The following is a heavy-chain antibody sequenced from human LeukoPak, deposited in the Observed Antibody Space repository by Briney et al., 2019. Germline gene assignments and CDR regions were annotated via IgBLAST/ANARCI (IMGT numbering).Heavy chain of an antibody. D-gene: IGHD3-3*01. CDR1: GGSISSSSYY. CDR2: IYYSGST. CDR3: ARDPWVVITIFGQHRGAFDI. J-gene: IGHJ3*02. Sequence: SETLSLTCTVSGGSISSSSYYWGWIRQPPGKGLEWIGSIYYSGSTYYNPSLKSRVTISVDTSKNQFSLKLSSVTAADTAVYYCARDPWVVITIFGQHRGAFDIWGQGTMVTVSS. V-gene: IGHV4-39*07.